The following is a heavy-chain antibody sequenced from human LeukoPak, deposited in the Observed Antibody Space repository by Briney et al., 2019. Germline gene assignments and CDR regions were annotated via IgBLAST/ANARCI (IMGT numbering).Heavy chain of an antibody. J-gene: IGHJ4*02. V-gene: IGHV4-38-2*02. D-gene: IGHD4-11*01. CDR2: IYHSGST. CDR3: AGVTTATITGAPGYFDY. Sequence: SETLSLTCTVSGYSISSGYYWGWIRQPPGKGLEWIGSIYHSGSTYYNPSLKSRVTISVDTSKNQFSLKLSSVTAADTAVYYCAGVTTATITGAPGYFDYWGQGTLVTVSS. CDR1: GYSISSGYY.